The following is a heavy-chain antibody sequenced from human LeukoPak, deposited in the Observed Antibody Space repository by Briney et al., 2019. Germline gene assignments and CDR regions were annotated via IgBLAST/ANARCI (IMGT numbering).Heavy chain of an antibody. CDR1: GFTFSDYN. V-gene: IGHV3-21*01. CDR2: INGGSTRK. D-gene: IGHD5-12*01. Sequence: GGSLRLSCLASGFTFSDYNFNWVRQAPGKGLEWVSSINGGSTRKFYGDSVKGRFIISRDNAKKSLYLQMNSLRAEDTAVYYCARDGTRAYTGYDFDFWGQGTLVSVSS. CDR3: ARDGTRAYTGYDFDF. J-gene: IGHJ4*02.